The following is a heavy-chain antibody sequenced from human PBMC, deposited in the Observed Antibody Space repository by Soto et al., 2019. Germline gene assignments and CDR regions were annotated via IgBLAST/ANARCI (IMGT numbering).Heavy chain of an antibody. CDR1: GGSISRGGYY. D-gene: IGHD1-1*01. V-gene: IGHV4-61*08. Sequence: PEETLSLPCTVSGGSISRGGYYRSWIRQHPGKGLEWIGYIYYSGSTNYNPSLKSRVTISVDTSKNQFSLKLSSVTAADTAVYYCARGGERDFDYWGQGTLVTVSS. J-gene: IGHJ4*02. CDR2: IYYSGST. CDR3: ARGGERDFDY.